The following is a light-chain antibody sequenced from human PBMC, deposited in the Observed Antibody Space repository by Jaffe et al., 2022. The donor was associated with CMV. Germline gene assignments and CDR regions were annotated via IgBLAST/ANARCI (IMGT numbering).Light chain of an antibody. J-gene: IGKJ3*01. CDR2: ATS. V-gene: IGKV1-39*01. Sequence: EIQMTQSPSSLSASVGDSVTITCRASQSIPKYLNWYQQRPGKAPNLLIYATSSLESGVPPRFFGSGSGTVFTLTITSLRPEDFATYYCQQTDSAPQTFGPGTRVDIK. CDR1: QSIPKY. CDR3: QQTDSAPQT.